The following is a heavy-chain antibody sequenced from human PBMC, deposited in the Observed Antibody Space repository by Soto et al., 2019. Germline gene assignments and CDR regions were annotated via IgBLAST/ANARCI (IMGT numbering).Heavy chain of an antibody. CDR3: AKTWEASSLNWFDA. CDR2: IYPGDSDT. V-gene: IGHV5-51*01. Sequence: XESLKISRKGSGYTFTTYLLVWVRQMPGRGLEWMGIIYPGDSDTRYGPSFRGQVTISVDKSISTAYLQWSSLKASDTAVYYCAKTWEASSLNWFDAWGQGTLVTVSS. D-gene: IGHD1-26*01. CDR1: GYTFTTYL. J-gene: IGHJ5*02.